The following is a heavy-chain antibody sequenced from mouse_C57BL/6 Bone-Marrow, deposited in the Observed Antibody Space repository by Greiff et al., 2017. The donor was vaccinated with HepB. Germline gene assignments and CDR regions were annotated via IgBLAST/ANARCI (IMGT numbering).Heavy chain of an antibody. CDR3: ARDAPYYYGSSAYYAMDY. J-gene: IGHJ4*01. Sequence: EVQRVESGGGLVQSGRSLRLSCATSGFTFSDFYMEWVRQAPGKGLEWIAASRNKANDYTPEYSASVKGRFIVSSDTFQSILYLQLKALRAEDTDMYYGARDAPYYYGSSAYYAMDYWGQGTSVTVSS. CDR2: SRNKANDYTP. CDR1: GFTFSDFY. V-gene: IGHV7-1*01. D-gene: IGHD1-1*01.